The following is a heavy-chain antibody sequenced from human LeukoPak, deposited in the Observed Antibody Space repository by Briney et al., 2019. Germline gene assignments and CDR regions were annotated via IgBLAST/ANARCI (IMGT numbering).Heavy chain of an antibody. CDR1: GFIFSSKW. CDR2: IDNGGSYT. Sequence: GGSLRLSCAASGFIFSSKWIHWVRQAPGKGLEWVSRIDNGGSYTSYADSVRGRFTISRDNAKNTLYLQMNSLRAEDTAVYYCARDLPISDSSGYYLDYWGQGTVVTVSS. D-gene: IGHD3-22*01. CDR3: ARDLPISDSSGYYLDY. V-gene: IGHV3-74*01. J-gene: IGHJ4*02.